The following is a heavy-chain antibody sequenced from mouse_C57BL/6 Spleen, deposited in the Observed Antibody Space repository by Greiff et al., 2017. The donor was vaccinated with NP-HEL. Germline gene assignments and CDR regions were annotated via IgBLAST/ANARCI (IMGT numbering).Heavy chain of an antibody. CDR3: ARGGYYGSSWYFDV. V-gene: IGHV1-55*01. CDR1: GYTFTSYW. J-gene: IGHJ1*03. Sequence: QVQLQQPGAELVKPGASVKLSCKASGYTFTSYWMHWVKQRPGQGLEWIGDIYPGSGSTNYNEKFKSKATLTVDTSSSTAYMQLSSLTSEDSAVYYCARGGYYGSSWYFDVWGTGTTVTVSS. CDR2: IYPGSGST. D-gene: IGHD1-1*01.